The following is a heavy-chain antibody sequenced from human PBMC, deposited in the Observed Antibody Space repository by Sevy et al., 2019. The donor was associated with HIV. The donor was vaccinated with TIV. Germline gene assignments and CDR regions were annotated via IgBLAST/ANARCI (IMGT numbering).Heavy chain of an antibody. V-gene: IGHV3-49*03. Sequence: GGSLRLSCTGSGFTFGDYAMSWFRQAPGMGLEWVDLIRSKDYGGATEYAASVKGRFTISRDDSKSIADLQMNSLKTEDTAVYYCTRGYYYDSSGYSDYWGQGTLVTVSS. CDR3: TRGYYYDSSGYSDY. CDR1: GFTFGDYA. J-gene: IGHJ4*02. D-gene: IGHD3-22*01. CDR2: IRSKDYGGAT.